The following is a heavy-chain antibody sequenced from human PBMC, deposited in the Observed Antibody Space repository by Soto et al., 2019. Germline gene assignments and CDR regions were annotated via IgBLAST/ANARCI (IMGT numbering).Heavy chain of an antibody. Sequence: PGGSLRLSCAASGFTFSSYGMHWVRQAPGKGLEWVAVIWYDGSNKYYADSVKGRFTISRDNSKNTLYLQMNSLRAEDTAVYYCARCDGGSCYYFDYWGQGTLVTVSS. CDR2: IWYDGSNK. CDR1: GFTFSSYG. CDR3: ARCDGGSCYYFDY. V-gene: IGHV3-33*01. J-gene: IGHJ4*02. D-gene: IGHD2-15*01.